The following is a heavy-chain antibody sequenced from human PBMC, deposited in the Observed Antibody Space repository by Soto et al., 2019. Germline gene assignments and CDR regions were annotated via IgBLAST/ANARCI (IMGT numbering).Heavy chain of an antibody. D-gene: IGHD5-12*01. V-gene: IGHV4-39*01. CDR2: IYYSGST. CDR1: GCSISSSSYY. J-gene: IGHJ4*02. Sequence: SETLSLTCTVSGCSISSSSYYWGWIRQPPGKGLGWIGSIYYSGSTYYNPSLKSRVTISVDTSKNQFSLKLSSVTAADTAVYYCARHPLDIVASYYFDYWGQGTLVTVS. CDR3: ARHPLDIVASYYFDY.